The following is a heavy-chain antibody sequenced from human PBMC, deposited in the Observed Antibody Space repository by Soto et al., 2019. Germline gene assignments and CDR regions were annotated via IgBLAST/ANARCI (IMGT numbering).Heavy chain of an antibody. V-gene: IGHV3-64*01. D-gene: IGHD3-22*01. J-gene: IGHJ6*02. CDR1: GFTVSSYG. CDR2: ISINGGST. CDR3: ARFYYDSSGYLPSPYYYYYGMDV. Sequence: GGSLRLSCAASGFTVSSYGMEWVRQAPGKGLEYVSAISINGGSTYYANSVKGRFTISRDNSKDTLYLQMNSLRAEDTAVYYCARFYYDSSGYLPSPYYYYYGMDVWGQGTTVTVSS.